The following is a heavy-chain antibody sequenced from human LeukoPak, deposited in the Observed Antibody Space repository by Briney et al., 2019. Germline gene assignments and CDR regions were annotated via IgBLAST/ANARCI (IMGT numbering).Heavy chain of an antibody. CDR1: GFTFSNAW. CDR2: IKSKTDGGTT. V-gene: IGHV3-15*01. J-gene: IGHJ4*02. Sequence: PGGSLRLSCSASGFTFSNAWMSWVRQAPGKGLEWVGRIKSKTDGGTTDYAAPVKGRFTISRDDSKNTQYLQMNSLKTEDTAVYYCAKTTRIAVARDYFDYWGQGTLVTVSS. CDR3: AKTTRIAVARDYFDY. D-gene: IGHD6-19*01.